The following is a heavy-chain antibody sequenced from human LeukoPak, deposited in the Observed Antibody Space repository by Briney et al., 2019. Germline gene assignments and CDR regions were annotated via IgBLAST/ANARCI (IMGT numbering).Heavy chain of an antibody. V-gene: IGHV4-31*03. J-gene: IGHJ4*02. CDR1: GGSISGGGYY. D-gene: IGHD1-26*01. CDR3: ARRYLPSGSYYDD. CDR2: IYYSGST. Sequence: PSETLSLTCTVSGGSISGGGYYWSWIRQHPGKGLEWIGYIYYSGSTYYNPSLKSRVTISVDTSKNQFSLKLSSVTAPDTAVYYCARRYLPSGSYYDDWGQGTLVTVSS.